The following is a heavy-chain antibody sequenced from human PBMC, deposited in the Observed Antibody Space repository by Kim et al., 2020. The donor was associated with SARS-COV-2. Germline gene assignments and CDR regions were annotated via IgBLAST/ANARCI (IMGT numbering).Heavy chain of an antibody. Sequence: NYNPSLKSRVTISVDKSKNQFSLKLSSVTAADTAVYYCAFVGPDEAFDIWGQGTMVTVAS. CDR3: AFVGPDEAFDI. J-gene: IGHJ3*02. D-gene: IGHD3-10*01. V-gene: IGHV4-4*02.